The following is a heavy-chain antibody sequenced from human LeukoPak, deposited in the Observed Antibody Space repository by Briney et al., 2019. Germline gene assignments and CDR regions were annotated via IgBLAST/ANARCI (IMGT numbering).Heavy chain of an antibody. V-gene: IGHV1-2*04. CDR3: ARDVDGMDV. Sequence: ASVKVSCTASGYTFTVHYMHWVRQAPGQGLEWMGWINPNSGGTNYAQKFQGWVTMTRDTSISTAYMELSRLTSDDTAVYYCARDVDGMDVWGKGTTVTVSS. J-gene: IGHJ6*04. CDR1: GYTFTVHY. CDR2: INPNSGGT.